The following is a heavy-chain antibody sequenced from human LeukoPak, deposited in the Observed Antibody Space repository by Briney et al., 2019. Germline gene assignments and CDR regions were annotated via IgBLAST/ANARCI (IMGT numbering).Heavy chain of an antibody. V-gene: IGHV1-69*05. CDR2: IIPIFGTA. CDR3: ARGPGRWLQFVYHY. Sequence: SVKVSCKASGGTFSSYAISWVRQAPGQGLEWMGGIIPIFGTANYAQKFQGRVTMTRNTSISTAYMELSSLRSEDTAVYYCARGPGRWLQFVYHYWGQGTLVTVSS. J-gene: IGHJ4*02. CDR1: GGTFSSYA. D-gene: IGHD5-24*01.